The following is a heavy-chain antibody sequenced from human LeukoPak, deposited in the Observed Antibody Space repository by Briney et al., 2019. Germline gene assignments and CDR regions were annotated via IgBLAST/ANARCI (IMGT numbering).Heavy chain of an antibody. Sequence: GASVKVSCKASGYTFTDYYMHWVRQAPGQGLEWMGWMNPNNGGANHAQKFQGRVTMTRDTSISTAYMELRRLRSDDTAVYYCARGHHCTGGSCYSNWFDPWGQGTLVTVSS. CDR3: ARGHHCTGGSCYSNWFDP. CDR2: MNPNNGGA. CDR1: GYTFTDYY. D-gene: IGHD2-15*01. J-gene: IGHJ5*02. V-gene: IGHV1-2*02.